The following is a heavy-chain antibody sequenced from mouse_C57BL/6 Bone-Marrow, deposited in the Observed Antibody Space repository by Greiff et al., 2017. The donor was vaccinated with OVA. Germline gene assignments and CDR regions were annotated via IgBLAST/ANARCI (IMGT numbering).Heavy chain of an antibody. Sequence: QVQLQQPGAELVMPGASVKLSCKASGYTFTSYWMHWVKQRPGQGLEWIGEIDPSDSYTNYNQKFKGKSTLTVDKSSSTAYMQLSSLTSEDSAVYYCARSYTTVGATRYYFDDWGQGTTLTVSS. J-gene: IGHJ2*01. CDR1: GYTFTSYW. CDR2: IDPSDSYT. CDR3: ARSYTTVGATRYYFDD. D-gene: IGHD1-1*01. V-gene: IGHV1-69*01.